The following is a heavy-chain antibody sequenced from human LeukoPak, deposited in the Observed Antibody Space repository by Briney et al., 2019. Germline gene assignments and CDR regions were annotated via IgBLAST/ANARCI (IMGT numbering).Heavy chain of an antibody. CDR1: GGSISSYY. V-gene: IGHV4-59*01. D-gene: IGHD3-9*01. J-gene: IGHJ5*02. Sequence: PSETLSLTCTVSGGSISSYYWSWIRQPPGKGLEWIGYIYYSGSTNYNPSLKSRVTISVDTSKNQFSLKLSSVTAADTAVYYCARSWYDILTGYPDWFDPWGQGTLVGVSS. CDR3: ARSWYDILTGYPDWFDP. CDR2: IYYSGST.